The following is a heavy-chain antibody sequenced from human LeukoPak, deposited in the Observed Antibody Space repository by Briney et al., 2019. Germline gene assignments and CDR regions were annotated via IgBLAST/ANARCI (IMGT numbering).Heavy chain of an antibody. CDR3: TTYDSYCSSTSCYWVDY. Sequence: TPGGSLRLSCAASGFTFSNAWMSWVRQAPGKGLEWVGRIKSKTDGGTTDYAAPVKGRFTISRDDSKNTLYLQMNSLETEDTAVYYCTTYDSYCSSTSCYWVDYWGQGTLVTVSS. CDR1: GFTFSNAW. D-gene: IGHD2-2*01. J-gene: IGHJ4*02. CDR2: IKSKTDGGTT. V-gene: IGHV3-15*01.